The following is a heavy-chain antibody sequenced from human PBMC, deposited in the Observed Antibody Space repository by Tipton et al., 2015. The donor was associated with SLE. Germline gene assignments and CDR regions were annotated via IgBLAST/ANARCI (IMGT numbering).Heavy chain of an antibody. V-gene: IGHV1-2*02. CDR2: INPNSGGT. J-gene: IGHJ6*02. CDR3: ASDSAYTGSVRYSYYYGLDV. CDR1: GYTFTGYY. D-gene: IGHD1-26*01. Sequence: QSGPEVKKPGASVKVSCKASGYTFTGYYMHWVRQAPGQGLEWMGWINPNSGGTNYAQKFQGRVTMTRDTSISTAYMELRSLRADDTAVHNCASDSAYTGSVRYSYYYGLDVWGHGTTVTVSS.